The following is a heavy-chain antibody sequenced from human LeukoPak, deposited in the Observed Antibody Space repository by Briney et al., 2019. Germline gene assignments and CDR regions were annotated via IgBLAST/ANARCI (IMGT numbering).Heavy chain of an antibody. CDR1: GFTFSDYF. Sequence: GGSLRLSCAASGFTFSDYFMNWVRQAPGKGLEWVSSMSRSSSYIHYADSVKGRFTISRDNAKNSLYLQMNSVRAEDTAVYYCARDLEVEGIGPTLWGQGTLVIVSS. D-gene: IGHD2-15*01. V-gene: IGHV3-21*01. CDR3: ARDLEVEGIGPTL. J-gene: IGHJ4*02. CDR2: MSRSSSYI.